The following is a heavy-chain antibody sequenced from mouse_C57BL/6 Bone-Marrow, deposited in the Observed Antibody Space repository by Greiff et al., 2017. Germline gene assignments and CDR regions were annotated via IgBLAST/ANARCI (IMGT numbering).Heavy chain of an antibody. Sequence: EVQGVQSGPGLAKPSQTLSLTCSVTGYSITSDYWNLIRKFPGNKLEYMGYISYSGSTYYNPSLKSRISITRDTSKNQYYLQLNSVTTEDTSTYYCARCSGAYRYFAVWGTGTMVTVSS. CDR1: GYSITSDY. J-gene: IGHJ1*03. CDR2: ISYSGST. V-gene: IGHV3-8*01. CDR3: ARCSGAYRYFAV. D-gene: IGHD3-1*01.